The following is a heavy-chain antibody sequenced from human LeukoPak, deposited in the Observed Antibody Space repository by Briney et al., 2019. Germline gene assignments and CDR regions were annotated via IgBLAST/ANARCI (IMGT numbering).Heavy chain of an antibody. CDR3: ARHRSGSGNYYFDY. J-gene: IGHJ4*02. CDR2: IYYSGST. Sequence: SETLSLTCTVSGGSISSSYYWGWIRQPPGKGLEWIGSIYYSGSTYYNPSLKSRVNISGDTSKNQFSLKLSSVTATDTAVYYCARHRSGSGNYYFDYWGQGTLVTVSS. V-gene: IGHV4-39*01. CDR1: GGSISSSYY. D-gene: IGHD3-22*01.